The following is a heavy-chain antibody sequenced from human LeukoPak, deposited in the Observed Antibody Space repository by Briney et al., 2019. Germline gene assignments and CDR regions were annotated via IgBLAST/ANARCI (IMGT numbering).Heavy chain of an antibody. Sequence: ASVKVSCKASGYTFTSYYMHWVRQAPGQGLEWMGIINPSGGSTSYAQKFQGRVTMTRDTSTSTVYMELSSLRSDDTAVYYCAKDRCSNGIGCLYYYMDVWGKGTMVTISS. CDR1: GYTFTSYY. CDR3: AKDRCSNGIGCLYYYMDV. V-gene: IGHV1-46*01. J-gene: IGHJ6*03. CDR2: INPSGGST. D-gene: IGHD2-8*01.